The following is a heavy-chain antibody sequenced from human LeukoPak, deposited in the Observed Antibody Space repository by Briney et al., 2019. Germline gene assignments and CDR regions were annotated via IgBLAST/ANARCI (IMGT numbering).Heavy chain of an antibody. V-gene: IGHV3-33*01. CDR3: ARVLDSSSPPDY. CDR1: GFTFSSYG. D-gene: IGHD6-6*01. Sequence: PGGSLRLSCAASGFTFSSYGMHWVRQAPGKGLEGVAVIWYDGSNKYYADSVKGRFTISRVNSKNTLYLQMNSLRAEDTAVYYCARVLDSSSPPDYWGQGTLVTVSS. J-gene: IGHJ4*02. CDR2: IWYDGSNK.